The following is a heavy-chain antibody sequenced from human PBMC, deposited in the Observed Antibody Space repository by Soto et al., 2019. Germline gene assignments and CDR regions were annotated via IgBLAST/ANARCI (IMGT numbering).Heavy chain of an antibody. CDR3: ARDPPITSDYAMDV. CDR2: TYTGGST. D-gene: IGHD1-20*01. CDR1: GFAVSSSY. V-gene: IGHV3-53*02. J-gene: IGHJ6*02. Sequence: EVQLVETGGDLSQSGGSLRLSCAASGFAVSSSYMMWVRQAPGKGLECISLTYTGGSTLYADSVKGRFTVSRDESMNTLSLQMTSLRAEDTAVYYCARDPPITSDYAMDVWCQGTTVIVS.